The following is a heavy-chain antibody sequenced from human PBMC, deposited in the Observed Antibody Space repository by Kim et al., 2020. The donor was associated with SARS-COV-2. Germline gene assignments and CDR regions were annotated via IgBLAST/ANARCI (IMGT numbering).Heavy chain of an antibody. CDR2: IYGSGST. J-gene: IGHJ3*02. CDR1: GGSISSSSYY. V-gene: IGHV4-39*01. CDR3: ESGGRAKAFDI. Sequence: SETLSLTCTVSGGSISSSSYYWGWIRQPPGKGLEWIGSIYGSGSTYYNPSLQSRVTISVDTSKNQFSLKLSSVTAAATAVYYCESGGRAKAFDIWGQGTMVTVSS. D-gene: IGHD3-10*01.